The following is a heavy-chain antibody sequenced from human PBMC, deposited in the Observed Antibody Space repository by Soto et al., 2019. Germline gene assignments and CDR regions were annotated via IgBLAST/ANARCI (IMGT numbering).Heavy chain of an antibody. CDR1: GYTFTSYA. J-gene: IGHJ4*02. Sequence: GASVKVSCKASGYTFTSYAMHWVRQAPGQRLEWMGWINAGNGNTKYSQKFQGRVTITRDTSASTAYMELSSLRSEDTAVYYCARDRGYYDSSGHYYFDYWGQGTLVTVSS. D-gene: IGHD3-22*01. CDR3: ARDRGYYDSSGHYYFDY. V-gene: IGHV1-3*01. CDR2: INAGNGNT.